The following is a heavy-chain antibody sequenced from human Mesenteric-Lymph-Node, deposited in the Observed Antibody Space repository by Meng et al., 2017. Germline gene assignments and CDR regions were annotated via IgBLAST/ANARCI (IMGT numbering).Heavy chain of an antibody. V-gene: IGHV3-30*03. CDR3: ARRGDGSGYYLDS. CDR2: ISYAGSNK. J-gene: IGHJ4*02. CDR1: GFTFSIYG. D-gene: IGHD3-22*01. Sequence: QVQRVESGGGVVQPGRSLRLSCTASGFTFSIYGMHWVRQAPGKGLEWVAVISYAGSNKYYADSVKGRFTISKDNSKSTLYLQMNSLRTEDTAVYYCARRGDGSGYYLDSWGQGTLVTVSS.